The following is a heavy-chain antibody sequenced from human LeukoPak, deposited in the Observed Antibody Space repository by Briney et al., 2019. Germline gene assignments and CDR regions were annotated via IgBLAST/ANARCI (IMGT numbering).Heavy chain of an antibody. CDR2: IYYSGST. CDR3: AKRGGSGGWFDP. CDR1: GDSISSGAYD. V-gene: IGHV4-31*03. D-gene: IGHD2-15*01. Sequence: SETLSLTCTVSGDSISSGAYDWSWIRQHPGKGLEWIGYIYYSGSTYYNPSLKSRVTISVDTSKNQFSLKLSSVTAADTAVYYCAKRGGSGGWFDPWGQGTLVTVSS. J-gene: IGHJ5*02.